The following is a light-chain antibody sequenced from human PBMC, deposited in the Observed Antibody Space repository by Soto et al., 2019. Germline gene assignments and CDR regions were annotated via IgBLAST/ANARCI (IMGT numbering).Light chain of an antibody. J-gene: IGKJ1*01. CDR3: QQSSITPRS. V-gene: IGKV1-39*01. Sequence: DIRLTQSQSSLSASVGDRVTISCRASQSISTYLMWYHQKPGKAPNLLIYRASGLQNGGPSRFAGSGSGTEFTLTITGLQPEDFGTYYCQQSSITPRSFGQGTKVEI. CDR1: QSISTY. CDR2: RAS.